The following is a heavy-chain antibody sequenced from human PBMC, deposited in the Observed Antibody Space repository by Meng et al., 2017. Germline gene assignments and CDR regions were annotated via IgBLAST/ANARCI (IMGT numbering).Heavy chain of an antibody. CDR1: GGSVSSGSHY. Sequence: AGSLRLSCTVSGGSVSSGSHYWSWIRQPPGKGLEWIGYIYYSGSTNYNPSLKSRVTISVDTSKNQFSLKLSSVTAADTAVYYCARGVLLFYGSMSQYYYGMDVWGQGTTVTVSS. CDR2: IYYSGST. CDR3: ARGVLLFYGSMSQYYYGMDV. D-gene: IGHD4-23*01. V-gene: IGHV4-61*01. J-gene: IGHJ6*02.